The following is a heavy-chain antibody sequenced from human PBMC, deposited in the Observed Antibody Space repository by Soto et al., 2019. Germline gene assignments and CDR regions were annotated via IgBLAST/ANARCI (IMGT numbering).Heavy chain of an antibody. D-gene: IGHD1-26*01. CDR3: ARQGEEGLSYYFDY. J-gene: IGHJ4*02. CDR2: INHSGST. V-gene: IGHV4-34*01. CDR1: GGSFSGYY. Sequence: SETLSLTCAVYGGSFSGYYWSWIRQPPGKGLEWIGEINHSGSTYYNPSLKSRVTISVDTSKNQFSLKLSSVTAADTAVYYCARQGEEGLSYYFDYWGQGTLVTVSS.